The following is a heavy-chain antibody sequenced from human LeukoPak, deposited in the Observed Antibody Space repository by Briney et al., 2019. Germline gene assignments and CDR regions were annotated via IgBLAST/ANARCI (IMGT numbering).Heavy chain of an antibody. CDR2: INHSEST. V-gene: IGHV4-34*01. D-gene: IGHD2-15*01. CDR1: GGSFSGYY. Sequence: PSETLSLTCAVYGGSFSGYYRSWIRQPPGKGLEWIGEINHSESTNYNPSLKSRVTISVDTSKNQFSLKLSSVTAADTAVYYCAREVGSYYYYYYMDVWGKGTTVTVSS. J-gene: IGHJ6*03. CDR3: AREVGSYYYYYYMDV.